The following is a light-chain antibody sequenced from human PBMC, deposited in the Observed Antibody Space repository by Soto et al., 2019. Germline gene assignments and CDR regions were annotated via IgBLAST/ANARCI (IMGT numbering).Light chain of an antibody. J-gene: IGKJ5*01. V-gene: IGKV3-11*01. CDR3: QQRDNWPPSIT. CDR1: QSVTTY. CDR2: DAS. Sequence: IVLTQYKATLSLSPGERATLSCRASQSVTTYLAWYQQKPGQAPRLLIYDASNRATGIPARFSGSGSGTDFTLTISSLEPEDFAVYYCQQRDNWPPSITFGQGTRLEL.